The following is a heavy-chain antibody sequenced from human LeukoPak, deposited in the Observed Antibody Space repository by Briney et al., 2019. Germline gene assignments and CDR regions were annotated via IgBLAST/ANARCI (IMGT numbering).Heavy chain of an antibody. CDR2: IKQDGTEK. CDR3: AKGARGDTVTSIVGLNWFDP. J-gene: IGHJ5*02. V-gene: IGHV3-7*04. D-gene: IGHD4-17*01. Sequence: PGGSLRLSCAASGFTFSSYWMSWVRQAPGEGLEWVANIKQDGTEKYYMDSVKGRFSISRDNAKNSLYLQMNALRAEDTAVYYCAKGARGDTVTSIVGLNWFDPWGQGTLVTVSS. CDR1: GFTFSSYW.